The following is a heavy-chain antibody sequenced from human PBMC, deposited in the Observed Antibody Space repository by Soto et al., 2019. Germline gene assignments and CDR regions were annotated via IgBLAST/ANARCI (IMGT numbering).Heavy chain of an antibody. J-gene: IGHJ4*02. Sequence: GGTLSLERAVSGLCITRYSLYCDRKAPGKGLEWVAVISYDGNNKYYADSVRGRFTVSRDNSKEKLYLQMSSLEPEHPAVYYCAKARRSSGWNDFDYWGQGTLVTVSS. CDR1: GLCITRYS. CDR3: AKARRSSGWNDFDY. D-gene: IGHD6-19*01. V-gene: IGHV3-30*18. CDR2: ISYDGNNK.